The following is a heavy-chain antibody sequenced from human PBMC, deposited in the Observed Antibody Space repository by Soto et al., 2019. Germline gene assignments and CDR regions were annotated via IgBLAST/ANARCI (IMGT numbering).Heavy chain of an antibody. CDR3: ARGREYYDFWSGYMENYYYYGMDV. Sequence: PSETLSLTCAVSGGSISSGGYSWSWIRQPPGKGLEWIGYIYHSGSTYYNPSLKSRVTISVDRSKNQFSLKLSSVTAADTAVYYCARGREYYDFWSGYMENYYYYGMDVWGQGTTVTVSS. J-gene: IGHJ6*02. V-gene: IGHV4-30-2*01. CDR1: GGSISSGGYS. D-gene: IGHD3-3*01. CDR2: IYHSGST.